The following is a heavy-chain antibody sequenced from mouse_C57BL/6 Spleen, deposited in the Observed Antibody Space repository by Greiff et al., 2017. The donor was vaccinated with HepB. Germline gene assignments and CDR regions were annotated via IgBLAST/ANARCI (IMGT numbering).Heavy chain of an antibody. J-gene: IGHJ4*01. D-gene: IGHD2-2*01. CDR1: GYTFTDYY. V-gene: IGHV1-26*01. CDR3: ARAGYGYDVDAMDY. CDR2: INPNNGGT. Sequence: EVQLQQSGPELVKPGASVKISCKASGYTFTDYYMNWVKQSHGKSLEWIGEINPNNGGTSYNQKFKGKATLTVDKSSSTAYMELRSLTSEDSAVYYCARAGYGYDVDAMDYWGQGTSVTVSS.